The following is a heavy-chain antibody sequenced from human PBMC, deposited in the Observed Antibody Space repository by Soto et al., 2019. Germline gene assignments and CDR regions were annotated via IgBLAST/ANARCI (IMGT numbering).Heavy chain of an antibody. CDR1: GFTFSSYS. CDR2: ISSSSSYI. CDR3: ARDLFQLTTVPPYVISY. D-gene: IGHD4-17*01. Sequence: PGGSLRLSCAASGFTFSSYSMNWVRQAPGKGLEWASSISSSSSYIYYADSVKGRFTISRDNAKNSLYLQMNSLRAEDTAVYYCARDLFQLTTVPPYVISYWRQAILVSVS. V-gene: IGHV3-21*01. J-gene: IGHJ4*02.